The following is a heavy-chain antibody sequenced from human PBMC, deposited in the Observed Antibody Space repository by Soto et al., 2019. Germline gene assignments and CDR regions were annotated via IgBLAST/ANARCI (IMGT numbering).Heavy chain of an antibody. J-gene: IGHJ5*01. D-gene: IGHD2-21*01. CDR2: INHSGST. CDR1: GLSFSGYY. V-gene: IGHV4-34*01. CDR3: ARGPRAYLNWFAS. Sequence: SETLSLTCAVYGLSFSGYYWRWIRQPPGKGLEWIGEINHSGSTNYNPSLKSRVTISVDTSKNQFSLKLSSVTDADTAVYYCARGPRAYLNWFASWGQGTLVTGSS.